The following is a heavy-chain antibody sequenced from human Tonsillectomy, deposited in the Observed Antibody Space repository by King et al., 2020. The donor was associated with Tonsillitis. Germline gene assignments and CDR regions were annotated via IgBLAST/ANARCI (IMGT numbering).Heavy chain of an antibody. V-gene: IGHV3-11*01. D-gene: IGHD3-3*01. CDR2: ISSSGRTI. Sequence: VQLVESGGGLVKPGGSLRLSCAASGFTFSDYYMSWIRQATGEGLEGGSYISSSGRTIYYANSVKRRFTISRENAKNSLYLQMNRLRAEDTAVYYCTLTIFGGGYGMDVWGQGTTVTVSS. CDR1: GFTFSDYY. J-gene: IGHJ6*02. CDR3: TLTIFGGGYGMDV.